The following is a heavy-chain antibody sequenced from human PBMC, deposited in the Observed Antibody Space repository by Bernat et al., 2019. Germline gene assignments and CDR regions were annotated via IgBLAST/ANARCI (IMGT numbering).Heavy chain of an antibody. Sequence: QVQLVESGGGLVKPGGSLRLSCAASGFTFSDYYMSWIRQAPGKGLEWVLYISSSSSYTNYADSVKGRFTISRDNAKNSLYLQMNSLRDEDTAVYYCARGMGAYDYIWGSYRLDYWGQGTLVTVSS. CDR2: ISSSSSYT. D-gene: IGHD3-16*02. CDR3: ARGMGAYDYIWGSYRLDY. V-gene: IGHV3-11*06. CDR1: GFTFSDYY. J-gene: IGHJ4*02.